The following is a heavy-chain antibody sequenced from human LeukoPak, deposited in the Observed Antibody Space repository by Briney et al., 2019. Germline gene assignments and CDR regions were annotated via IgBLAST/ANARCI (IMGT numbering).Heavy chain of an antibody. CDR2: IYPGDSDT. CDR3: ARRLYCSGGNCHGGPGGVFDY. D-gene: IGHD2-15*01. J-gene: IGHJ4*02. Sequence: PGESLKISCKGSGYSFTSYWIGWVRQMPGKGLEWMGIIYPGDSDTRYSPSFQGQVTISADKSISTAYLQWSSLQASDTAMYYCARRLYCSGGNCHGGPGGVFDYWGQGTLVTVSS. CDR1: GYSFTSYW. V-gene: IGHV5-51*01.